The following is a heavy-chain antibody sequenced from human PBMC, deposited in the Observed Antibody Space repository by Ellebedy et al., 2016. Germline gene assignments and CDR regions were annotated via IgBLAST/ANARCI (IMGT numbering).Heavy chain of an antibody. J-gene: IGHJ4*02. CDR3: ARDGSEMATINGGYFDY. Sequence: SETLSLTCTVSGGSISSSSYYWGWIRQPPGKGLEWIGSIYYSGSTYYNPSLKSRVTISVDASKNQFSLKLSSVTAADTAVYYCARDGSEMATINGGYFDYWGQGTLVTVSS. V-gene: IGHV4-39*07. CDR1: GGSISSSSYY. CDR2: IYYSGST. D-gene: IGHD5-24*01.